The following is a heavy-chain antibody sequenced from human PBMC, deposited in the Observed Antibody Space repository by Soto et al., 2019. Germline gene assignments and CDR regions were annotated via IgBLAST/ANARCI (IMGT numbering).Heavy chain of an antibody. CDR1: GGSISSYY. D-gene: IGHD3-9*01. J-gene: IGHJ4*02. CDR2: IYYSGST. Sequence: SETLSLTCTVSGGSISSYYWSWIRQPPGKGLEWIGYIYYSGSTNYNPSLKSRVTISVDTSKNQFSLKLSSVTAADTAVYYCASLSYDILTGYSPNWGQGTLVTVSS. CDR3: ASLSYDILTGYSPN. V-gene: IGHV4-59*08.